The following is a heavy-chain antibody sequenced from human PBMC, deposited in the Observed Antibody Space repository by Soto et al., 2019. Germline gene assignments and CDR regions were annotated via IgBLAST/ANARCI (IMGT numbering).Heavy chain of an antibody. Sequence: SETLSLTCTVSGGPISSGGYYWSWIRQHPGKGLEWIGYIYYSGSTYYNPSLKSRVTISVDTSKNQFSLKLSSVTAADTAVYYCASSPRSGYCSSTSCAYFDYWGQGTLVTVSS. CDR3: ASSPRSGYCSSTSCAYFDY. CDR1: GGPISSGGYY. J-gene: IGHJ4*02. CDR2: IYYSGST. D-gene: IGHD2-2*01. V-gene: IGHV4-31*03.